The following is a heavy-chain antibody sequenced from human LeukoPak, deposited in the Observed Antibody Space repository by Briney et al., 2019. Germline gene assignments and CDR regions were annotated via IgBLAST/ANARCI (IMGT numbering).Heavy chain of an antibody. J-gene: IGHJ4*02. CDR3: ARVGSGSYYLYFDY. CDR1: GFTVSSNY. CDR2: IYSGGST. Sequence: GRSLRLSCAASGFTVSSNYMSWVRQAPGKGLEWVSVIYSGGSTYYADSVKGRSTISRDNSKNTLYLQMNSLTAEDTPVYYCARVGSGSYYLYFDYWGQGTLVTVPS. D-gene: IGHD3-10*01. V-gene: IGHV3-53*01.